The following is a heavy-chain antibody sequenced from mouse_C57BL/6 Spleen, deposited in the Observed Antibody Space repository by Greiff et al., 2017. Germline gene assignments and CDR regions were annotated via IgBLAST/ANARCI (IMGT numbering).Heavy chain of an antibody. CDR2: ISGGGGNT. CDR3: ARRGIYYDYDYFDY. J-gene: IGHJ2*01. D-gene: IGHD2-4*01. CDR1: GFTFSSYT. V-gene: IGHV5-9*01. Sequence: DVMLVESGGGLVKPGGSLKLSCAASGFTFSSYTMSWVRQTPEKRLEWVATISGGGGNTYYPDSVKGRFTISRDNAKNTLYLQMSSLRSEDTALYYCARRGIYYDYDYFDYWGQGTTLTVSS.